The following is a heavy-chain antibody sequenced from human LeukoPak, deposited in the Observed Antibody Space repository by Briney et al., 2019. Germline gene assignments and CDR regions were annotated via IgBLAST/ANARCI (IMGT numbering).Heavy chain of an antibody. CDR1: GFTFSSYW. CDR3: ARERPRKYSSGPVPVDY. D-gene: IGHD6-19*01. CDR2: INSDGSST. J-gene: IGHJ4*02. V-gene: IGHV3-74*01. Sequence: SGGSLRLSCAASGFTFSSYWMHWVRQAPGKGLVWVSRINSDGSSTSYADSVKGRFTISRDSAKNTLYLQMNSLRAEDTAVYYCARERPRKYSSGPVPVDYWGQGTLVTVSS.